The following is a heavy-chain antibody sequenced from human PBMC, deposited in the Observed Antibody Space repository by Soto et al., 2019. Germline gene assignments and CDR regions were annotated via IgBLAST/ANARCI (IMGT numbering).Heavy chain of an antibody. Sequence: QVQLQQWGAGLLKPSETLSLTCAVYGGSFSGYYWSWIRQPPGKGLEWIGEINHSGSTNYNPSLKSRVTISVDTSTDQFSLKLSSVPAADTAVYYCARNVIAVAGSRWFDCWGQGNLVTVCS. D-gene: IGHD6-19*01. J-gene: IGHJ5*01. CDR2: INHSGST. V-gene: IGHV4-34*01. CDR3: ARNVIAVAGSRWFDC. CDR1: GGSFSGYY.